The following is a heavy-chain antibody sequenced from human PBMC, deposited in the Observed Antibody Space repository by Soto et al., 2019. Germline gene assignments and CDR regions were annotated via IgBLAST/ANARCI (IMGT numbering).Heavy chain of an antibody. J-gene: IGHJ4*02. CDR2: ISYDGSNK. Sequence: GGSLRLSCAASGFTFSRYGMHWVRQAPGKGLEWVAVISYDGSNKYYADSVKGRFTISRDNSKNTLYLQMNSLRAEDTAVYYCAKDGDTYDSSGYYYDYWGQGTLVTVSS. V-gene: IGHV3-30*18. CDR3: AKDGDTYDSSGYYYDY. CDR1: GFTFSRYG. D-gene: IGHD3-22*01.